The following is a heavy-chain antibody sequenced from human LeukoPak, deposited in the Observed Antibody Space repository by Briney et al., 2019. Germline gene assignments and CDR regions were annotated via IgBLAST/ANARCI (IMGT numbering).Heavy chain of an antibody. J-gene: IGHJ6*04. V-gene: IGHV4-39*07. CDR3: ARGHYYGSGSYYHGGYYYGMDV. D-gene: IGHD3-10*01. CDR1: GGSISSGGYY. Sequence: PSETLSLTCTVSGGSISSGGYYWSWIRQPPGKGLEWIGEINHSGSTKYNPSLKSRVTISVDTSKNQFSLKLSSVTAADTAVYYCARGHYYGSGSYYHGGYYYGMDVWGKGTTVTVSS. CDR2: INHSGST.